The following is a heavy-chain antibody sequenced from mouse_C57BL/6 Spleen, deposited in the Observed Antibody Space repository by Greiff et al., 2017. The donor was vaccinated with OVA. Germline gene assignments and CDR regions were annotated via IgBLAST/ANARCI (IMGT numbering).Heavy chain of an antibody. CDR1: GYTFTDYY. CDR2: INPNNGGT. CDR3: ARGQLRYAMDY. Sequence: EVQLQQSGPELVKPGASVKISCKASGYTFTDYYMNWVKQSHGKSLEWIGDINPNNGGTSYNQKFKGKATLTVDKSSSTAYMELRSRTSEDSAVYYCARGQLRYAMDYWGQGTSVTVSS. V-gene: IGHV1-26*01. D-gene: IGHD3-1*01. J-gene: IGHJ4*01.